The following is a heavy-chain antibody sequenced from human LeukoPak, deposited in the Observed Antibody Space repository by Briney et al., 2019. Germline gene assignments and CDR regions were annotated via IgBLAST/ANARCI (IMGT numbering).Heavy chain of an antibody. CDR2: ISGFNT. CDR1: GFAFNNYA. V-gene: IGHV3-23*01. J-gene: IGHJ4*02. CDR3: VKDVCTSPRCLLYSDS. D-gene: IGHD2-2*01. Sequence: GGSLRLSCRTSGFAFNNYAMNWVRQPPGKGLEWVSRISGFNTYYADSVNGRFTISRDNSKNVLYLQMNRLRVEDTAVYYCVKDVCTSPRCLLYSDSWGQGALVTVSS.